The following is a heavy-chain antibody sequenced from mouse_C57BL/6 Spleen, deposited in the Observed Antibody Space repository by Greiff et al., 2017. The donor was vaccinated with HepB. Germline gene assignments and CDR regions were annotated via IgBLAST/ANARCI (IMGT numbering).Heavy chain of an antibody. Sequence: VQLQQPGAELVKPGASVKLSCKASGYTFTSYWMHWVKQRPGQGLEWIGMIHPNSGSTNYNEKFKSKATLTVDKSSSTAYMQLSSLTSEDSAVYYCARYYGSSFYCDYWGQGTTLTVSS. V-gene: IGHV1-64*01. CDR3: ARYYGSSFYCDY. D-gene: IGHD1-1*01. CDR2: IHPNSGST. CDR1: GYTFTSYW. J-gene: IGHJ2*01.